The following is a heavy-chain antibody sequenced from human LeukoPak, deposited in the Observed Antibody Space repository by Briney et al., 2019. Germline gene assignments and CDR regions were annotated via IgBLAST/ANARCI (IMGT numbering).Heavy chain of an antibody. V-gene: IGHV3-20*04. J-gene: IGHJ5*02. CDR3: ARSPVSAGWFDP. CDR1: GRSFSGYY. Sequence: PSETLSLTCAVYGRSFSGYYWSWVRQAPGKGLEWVSGINWNGGSTGYADSVKGRFTISRDNAKNSLYLQMNSLRAEDTALYYCARSPVSAGWFDPWGQGTLVTVSS. D-gene: IGHD5/OR15-5a*01. CDR2: INWNGGST.